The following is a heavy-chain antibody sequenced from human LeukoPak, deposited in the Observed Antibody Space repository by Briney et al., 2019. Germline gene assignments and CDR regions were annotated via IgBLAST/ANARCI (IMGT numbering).Heavy chain of an antibody. D-gene: IGHD2-2*01. CDR1: GGSISSGDYY. Sequence: PSETLSLTCTVSGGSISSGDYYWSWIRQPPGKGLEWIGYIYYSGSTYYNPSLKSRVTMSVDTSKNQFSLKLSSVTAADTAVYYCARDALYCSSSSCYRYWYFDLWGRGTLVTVSS. J-gene: IGHJ2*01. CDR3: ARDALYCSSSSCYRYWYFDL. V-gene: IGHV4-30-4*01. CDR2: IYYSGST.